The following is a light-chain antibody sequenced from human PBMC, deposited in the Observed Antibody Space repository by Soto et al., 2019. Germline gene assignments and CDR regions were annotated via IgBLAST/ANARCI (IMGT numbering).Light chain of an antibody. Sequence: QSALTQPASVSGSPGQSITISCTGTSSDVGAYNYVSWYQQYPGKAPKLMIYGVTNRPSGVSNRFSGSKTGNTASLTISGLQAEDEADYYCFSHRGGDAHVFGTGTKDAV. J-gene: IGLJ1*01. CDR1: SSDVGAYNY. V-gene: IGLV2-14*01. CDR2: GVT. CDR3: FSHRGGDAHV.